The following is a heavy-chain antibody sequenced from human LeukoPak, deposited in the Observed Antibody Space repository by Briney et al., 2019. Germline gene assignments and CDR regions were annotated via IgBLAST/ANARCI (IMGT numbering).Heavy chain of an antibody. V-gene: IGHV1-46*01. Sequence: ASVKVSCKASGYTFTSYYMHWVRQAPGQGLEWMGIINPSGGSTSYAQKFQGRVTMTTDTSTSTVYMELSSLRSEDTAVYYCARDGVTYSSGWYDGGLEDDYWGQGTLVTVSS. D-gene: IGHD6-19*01. CDR3: ARDGVTYSSGWYDGGLEDDY. CDR2: INPSGGST. J-gene: IGHJ4*02. CDR1: GYTFTSYY.